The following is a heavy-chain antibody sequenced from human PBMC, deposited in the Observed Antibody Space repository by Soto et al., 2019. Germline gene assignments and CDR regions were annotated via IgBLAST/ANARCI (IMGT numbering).Heavy chain of an antibody. V-gene: IGHV3-23*01. CDR3: AKLTGDFDY. CDR1: GITFSSLG. CDR2: VSISGANT. J-gene: IGHJ4*02. Sequence: GSLRLSCVASGITFSSLGMSWVRQAPGKGLEWLSFVSISGANTYYANSVRGRFTTSRDNSKNTLYLQMDSLRAEDTATYFCAKLTGDFDYWGQGTLVTVSS. D-gene: IGHD7-27*01.